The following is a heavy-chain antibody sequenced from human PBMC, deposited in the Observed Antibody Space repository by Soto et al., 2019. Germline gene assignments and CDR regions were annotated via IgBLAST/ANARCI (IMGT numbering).Heavy chain of an antibody. CDR2: LTGSSDST. D-gene: IGHD4-17*01. J-gene: IGHJ4*02. Sequence: EVQLLESGGGLVQPGGSLRLSCAASGFTFSSFAMTWVRQAPGKGLEWVSSLTGSSDSTYYADSVKGRFTISRDNSKNTLYLQMNSLRADATALYYCAKGTAVTTGDMAYWGQGTLVTVSS. CDR1: GFTFSSFA. V-gene: IGHV3-23*01. CDR3: AKGTAVTTGDMAY.